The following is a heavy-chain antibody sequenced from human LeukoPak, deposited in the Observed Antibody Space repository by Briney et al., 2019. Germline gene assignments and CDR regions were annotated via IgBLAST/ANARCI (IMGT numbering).Heavy chain of an antibody. CDR1: GFTVSSNY. D-gene: IGHD2-8*01. J-gene: IGHJ3*02. V-gene: IGHV3-53*01. Sequence: GGSLRLSCAASGFTVSSNYMSWVRQAPGKGLEWVSFLNSGGSTHYADSVKGRFTISRDNSKNTLYLQMNSLRAEDTAVYYCARITNRAFGIWGQGTMVTVSS. CDR2: LNSGGST. CDR3: ARITNRAFGI.